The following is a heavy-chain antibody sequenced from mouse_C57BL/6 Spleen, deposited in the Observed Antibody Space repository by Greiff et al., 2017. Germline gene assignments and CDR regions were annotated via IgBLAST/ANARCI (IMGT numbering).Heavy chain of an antibody. CDR1: GYTFTSYW. Sequence: QVHVKQPGAELVKPGASVKLSCKASGYTFTSYWMHWVKQRPGQGLEWIGMIHPNSGSTNYNEKFKSKATLTVDKSSSTAYMQLSSLTSEDSAVYYCARDDGYYLDYWGQGTTLTVSS. CDR3: ARDDGYYLDY. V-gene: IGHV1-64*01. D-gene: IGHD2-3*01. J-gene: IGHJ2*01. CDR2: IHPNSGST.